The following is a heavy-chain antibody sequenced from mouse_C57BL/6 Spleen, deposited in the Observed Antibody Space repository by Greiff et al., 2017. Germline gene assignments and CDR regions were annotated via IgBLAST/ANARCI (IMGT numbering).Heavy chain of an antibody. CDR3: ARDTDYGSSYGYYAMDY. CDR1: GFTFSSYA. CDR2: ISDGGSYT. V-gene: IGHV5-4*01. D-gene: IGHD1-1*01. J-gene: IGHJ4*01. Sequence: EVQLVESGGGLVKPGGSLKLSCAASGFTFSSYAMSLVRQTPEKRLAWVSTISDGGSYTYYPDNVKGRFTISSDNAKNNLYLQMSHLKSEDTAMYYCARDTDYGSSYGYYAMDYWGQGTSVTVSS.